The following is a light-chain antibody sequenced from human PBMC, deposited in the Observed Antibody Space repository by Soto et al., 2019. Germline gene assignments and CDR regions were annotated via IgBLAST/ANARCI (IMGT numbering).Light chain of an antibody. CDR3: QQYGNSFVG. V-gene: IGKV3-20*01. Sequence: IVWPQSPGTLSLSPGERATLSCRASQSVSSTYLAWYQHRPGQAPRLLIYGASSRATGIPDRFSGSGSGTDFTLIISRLEPEDFAVYYCQQYGNSFVGFGQGTKVDIK. J-gene: IGKJ1*01. CDR1: QSVSSTY. CDR2: GAS.